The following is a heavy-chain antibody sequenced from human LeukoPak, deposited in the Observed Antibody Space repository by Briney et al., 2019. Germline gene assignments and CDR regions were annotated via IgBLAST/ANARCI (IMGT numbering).Heavy chain of an antibody. CDR1: GYTFTSYD. V-gene: IGHV7-4-1*02. CDR2: INTNTGSP. J-gene: IGHJ4*02. D-gene: IGHD4-17*01. CDR3: ARDLALEYGDYGEFDN. Sequence: GASVKVSCKASGYTFTSYDINWVRQATGQGLEWMGWINTNTGSPTYAQGFTGRFVFSLDTSVSTAYLQISSLKAEDTAVYYCARDLALEYGDYGEFDNWGQGTPVTVSS.